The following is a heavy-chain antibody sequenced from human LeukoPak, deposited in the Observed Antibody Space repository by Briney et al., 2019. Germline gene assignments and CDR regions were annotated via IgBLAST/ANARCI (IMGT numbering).Heavy chain of an antibody. CDR1: GFTFSNYG. D-gene: IGHD6-13*01. CDR3: ARVYSSSWRPFDY. V-gene: IGHV3-30*03. Sequence: PGGSLRLSCAASGFTFSNYGMHWVRQAPGKGLEWVAVISYDGSNKYYADSVKGRFTISRDNSKNTLYLQMNSLRAEDTAVYYCARVYSSSWRPFDYWGQGTLVTVSS. CDR2: ISYDGSNK. J-gene: IGHJ4*02.